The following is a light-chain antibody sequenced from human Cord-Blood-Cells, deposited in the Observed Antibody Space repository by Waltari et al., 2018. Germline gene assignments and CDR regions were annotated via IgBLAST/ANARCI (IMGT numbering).Light chain of an antibody. V-gene: IGLV2-11*01. CDR3: CSYAGSYTYV. J-gene: IGLJ1*01. Sequence: QSALTQPRSVSGSPGQSVTIPCIGTSSDVGGYHYVSWYQQHPGKAPKLTIYDVIKRPSGVPDRVSGSKSGNTASLTISGLQAEDEADYYCCSYAGSYTYVFGTGTKVTVL. CDR2: DVI. CDR1: SSDVGGYHY.